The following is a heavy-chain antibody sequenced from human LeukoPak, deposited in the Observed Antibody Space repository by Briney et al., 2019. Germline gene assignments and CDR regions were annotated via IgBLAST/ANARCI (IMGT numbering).Heavy chain of an antibody. CDR2: ISWNSGSI. D-gene: IGHD3-9*01. V-gene: IGHV3-9*01. Sequence: GRSLRLSCAASGFTFDDYAMHWVRQAPGKGLEWVSGISWNSGSIGYADSVKGRFTISRDNSKNTLYLQMNSLRAEDTAVYYCATHLYDILTGYLYYYYGMDVWGQGTTVTVSS. CDR3: ATHLYDILTGYLYYYYGMDV. J-gene: IGHJ6*02. CDR1: GFTFDDYA.